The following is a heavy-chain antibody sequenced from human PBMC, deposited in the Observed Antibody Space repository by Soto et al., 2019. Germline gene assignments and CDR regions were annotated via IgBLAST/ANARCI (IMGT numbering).Heavy chain of an antibody. D-gene: IGHD6-13*01. CDR3: ARRAAAGQYQFDL. Sequence: QVQLQESGPGLVKPSETLSLTCTVSGGSISTSLYYWGWIRQPPGKGLEWIGTTDYSGNTYYNPSVSSRVNMPVDTSKNQFSLILSSVTAADTAVYFCARRAAAGQYQFDLWGQGTLVTVSS. V-gene: IGHV4-39*01. CDR1: GGSISTSLYY. CDR2: TDYSGNT. J-gene: IGHJ4*02.